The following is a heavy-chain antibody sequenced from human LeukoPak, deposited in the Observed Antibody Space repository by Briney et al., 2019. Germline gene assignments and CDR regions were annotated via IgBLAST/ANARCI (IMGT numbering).Heavy chain of an antibody. J-gene: IGHJ4*02. V-gene: IGHV3-20*01. CDR1: GYTFDDYG. CDR3: ARLGGSQEIDY. CDR2: INWNGGST. Sequence: GASVKVSCKASGYTFDDYGMSWVRQAPGKGLEWVSGINWNGGSTGYADSVKGRFTISRDNAKNSLYLQMNSLRAEDTALYHCARLGGSQEIDYWGQGTLVTVSS. D-gene: IGHD1-26*01.